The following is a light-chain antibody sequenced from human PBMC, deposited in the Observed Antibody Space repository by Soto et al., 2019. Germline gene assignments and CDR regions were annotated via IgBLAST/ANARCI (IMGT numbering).Light chain of an antibody. CDR3: SSYTSSSPYV. CDR2: EVR. CDR1: SSDVGGYNY. Sequence: QSALTQPASVSGSPGQSITISCTGTSSDVGGYNYVSWYQQHPGKAPKLMIYEVRNRPSGVSNRFPGSKSGNTASLTISGLQAEDEADYYCSSYTSSSPYVFGTGTKVTVL. V-gene: IGLV2-14*01. J-gene: IGLJ1*01.